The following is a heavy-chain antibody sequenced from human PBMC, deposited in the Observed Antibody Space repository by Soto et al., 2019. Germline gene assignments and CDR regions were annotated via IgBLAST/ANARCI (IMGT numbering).Heavy chain of an antibody. CDR3: AKGAKGSCTSANCLYYFGMDV. D-gene: IGHD2-2*01. V-gene: IGHV3-23*01. J-gene: IGHJ6*02. CDR1: GFTFSSYA. CDR2: ISGSGGST. Sequence: GGSLRLSCEASGFTFSSYAMSWVRQAPGKGLEWVSAISGSGGSTYYADSGKGRFTISRDNSKNTLYLQMNSLRAEDMAVYYCAKGAKGSCTSANCLYYFGMDVWGQGTTVTVSS.